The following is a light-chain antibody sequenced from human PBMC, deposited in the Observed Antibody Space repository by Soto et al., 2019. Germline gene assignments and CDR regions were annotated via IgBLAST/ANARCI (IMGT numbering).Light chain of an antibody. V-gene: IGKV3-15*01. J-gene: IGKJ1*01. CDR2: GAS. CDR1: QSVRSN. CDR3: QQYRNWPRT. Sequence: EIVMTHSPATLSVSPGERATLSCRASQSVRSNLAWYQQKPGQAPRLLIYGASTRATDMPGRFSGRGSGTEFTLTINSLQSEDFAVYYCQQYRNWPRTFGQGTKVDIK.